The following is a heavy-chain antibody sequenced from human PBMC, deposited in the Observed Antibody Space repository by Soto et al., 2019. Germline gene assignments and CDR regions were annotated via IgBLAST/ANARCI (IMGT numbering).Heavy chain of an antibody. D-gene: IGHD6-19*01. Sequence: QVQLVQSGPAVKKPGSSVKVSCKASGGTFSTYAINWVRQAPGQGLEWMGGIIPIFGTPNYAQKFQGRVTINADESTTKAYMELSSLTSEDTAVYYCAQTLGLAVTGPGRFDLWGRGTLVTVSS. V-gene: IGHV1-69*12. J-gene: IGHJ2*01. CDR1: GGTFSTYA. CDR2: IIPIFGTP. CDR3: AQTLGLAVTGPGRFDL.